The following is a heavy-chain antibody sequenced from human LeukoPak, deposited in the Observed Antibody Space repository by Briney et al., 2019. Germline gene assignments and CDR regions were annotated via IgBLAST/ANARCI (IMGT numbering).Heavy chain of an antibody. CDR2: VHLDGRT. V-gene: IGHV4-4*02. Sequence: GSLRLSCAASGFTFSTYAMSWVRQAPGKGLEWIGEVHLDGRTNYNPSLESRLTMSVDLSENHISLKLTSVTAADTAVYYCAREGGFYRPLDYSGQGILVTVSS. D-gene: IGHD3-3*01. CDR3: AREGGFYRPLDY. J-gene: IGHJ4*02. CDR1: GFTFSTYAM.